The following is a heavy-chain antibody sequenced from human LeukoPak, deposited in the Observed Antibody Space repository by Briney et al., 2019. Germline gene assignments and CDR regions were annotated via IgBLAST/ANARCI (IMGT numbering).Heavy chain of an antibody. V-gene: IGHV1-69*01. Sequence: SVKVSCKASGGTFSSYAISWVRQAPGQGLEWMGGIIPIFGTANYAQKFQGRVTITADESTSTAYMKLSSLRSEDTAVYYCARLGGYSGYEDYWGQGTLVTVSS. CDR2: IIPIFGTA. D-gene: IGHD5-12*01. CDR1: GGTFSSYA. J-gene: IGHJ4*02. CDR3: ARLGGYSGYEDY.